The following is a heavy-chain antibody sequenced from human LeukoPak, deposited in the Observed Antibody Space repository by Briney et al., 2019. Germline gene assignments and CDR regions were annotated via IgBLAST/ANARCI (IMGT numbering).Heavy chain of an antibody. Sequence: GGSLRLSCVASGFTFWMSWVRQAPGKGLEWVAYIKKTGSETYYVDSVKGRFTITRDNTRNSLFLQMYSLRAEDTAVYFCAREDGYCSGGNCYSYFDSWGQGTLVTVSS. CDR3: AREDGYCSGGNCYSYFDS. D-gene: IGHD2-15*01. CDR1: GFTFW. CDR2: IKKTGSET. J-gene: IGHJ4*02. V-gene: IGHV3-7*01.